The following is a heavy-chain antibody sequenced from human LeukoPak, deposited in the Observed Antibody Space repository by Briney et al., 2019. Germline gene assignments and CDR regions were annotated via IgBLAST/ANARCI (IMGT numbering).Heavy chain of an antibody. CDR1: GLAFSAYE. Sequence: GGSLRLSCAASGLAFSAYEMTWVRQAPGKGLEWVSRIDYSGNAIVYADSVRGRFTISRDDAKNSPYLQMSSLRREDTAFYYCARDNNWGFDYWGQGALVTVSS. CDR2: IDYSGNAI. J-gene: IGHJ4*02. V-gene: IGHV3-48*03. CDR3: ARDNNWGFDY. D-gene: IGHD7-27*01.